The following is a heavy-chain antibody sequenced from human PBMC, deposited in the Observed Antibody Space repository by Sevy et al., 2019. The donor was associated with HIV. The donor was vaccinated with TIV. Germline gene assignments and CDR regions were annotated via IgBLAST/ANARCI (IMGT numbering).Heavy chain of an antibody. V-gene: IGHV1-2*06. Sequence: ASVKVSCKASGYTFTRYYMHWVRQAPGQGLEWMGRINPKSGDTKYAQKFQGGVTMTRDTSNSAAYIALRSLKSDDTAEYYCAGGTSSSRPGVYMYYYGMDVWGQGTTVTVSS. CDR1: GYTFTRYY. CDR2: INPKSGDT. CDR3: AGGTSSSRPGVYMYYYGMDV. D-gene: IGHD3-10*01. J-gene: IGHJ6*02.